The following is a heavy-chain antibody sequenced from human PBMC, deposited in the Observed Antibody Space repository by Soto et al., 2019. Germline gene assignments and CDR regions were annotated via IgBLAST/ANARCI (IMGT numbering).Heavy chain of an antibody. CDR3: ARDIRGYSRAFNY. D-gene: IGHD5-18*01. V-gene: IGHV4-61*01. CDR2: IYSSGST. CDR1: GDSVSSDNYY. Sequence: QVQLQESGPGLVKPSETLSLTCTVSGDSVSSDNYYWTWIRQPPGKGLEWIGYIYSSGSTNYNPSLKSRVTISLDTPSNQFSLKLTSVTAADTAVYYCARDIRGYSRAFNYWGQGTLVPVSS. J-gene: IGHJ4*02.